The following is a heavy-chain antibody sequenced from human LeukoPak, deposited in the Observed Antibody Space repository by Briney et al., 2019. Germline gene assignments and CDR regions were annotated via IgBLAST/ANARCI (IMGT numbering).Heavy chain of an antibody. CDR3: AKDMASGYYDGSGYYYGGDFDY. CDR2: ISWNSGSI. Sequence: GGSLRLSCAASGFTFDDYAMHWVRQAPGKGLEWVSGISWNSGSIGYADSVKGRFTISRDNAKNSLYLQMNSLRAEDTALYYCAKDMASGYYDGSGYYYGGDFDYWGQGTLVTVSS. D-gene: IGHD3-22*01. V-gene: IGHV3-9*01. J-gene: IGHJ4*02. CDR1: GFTFDDYA.